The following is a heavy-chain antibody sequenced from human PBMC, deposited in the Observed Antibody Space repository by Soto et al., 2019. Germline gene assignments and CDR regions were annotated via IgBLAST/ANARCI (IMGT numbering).Heavy chain of an antibody. J-gene: IGHJ6*02. V-gene: IGHV1-69*12. Sequence: QVQLVQSGAEVKKPGSSVKVSCKASGGTFSTSAISWVRQAPGQGLEWVGGIMPVFPTPDYAQNFQGRVTITADESTTSAXXELTSLRADDTAVYYCARDKDRLQLGGNYYYILDVWGQGTAITVSS. D-gene: IGHD1-1*01. CDR1: GGTFSTSA. CDR3: ARDKDRLQLGGNYYYILDV. CDR2: IMPVFPTP.